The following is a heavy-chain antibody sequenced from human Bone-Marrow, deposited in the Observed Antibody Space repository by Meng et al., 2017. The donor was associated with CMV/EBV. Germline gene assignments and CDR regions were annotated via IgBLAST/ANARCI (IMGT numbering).Heavy chain of an antibody. Sequence: SVKVSCKASGGTFSSYAISWVRQAPGQGLEWMGGIIPILGIANYAQKFQGRVTITADKFTSTAYMELSSLRSEDTAVYYCARLGVLELRAVDYYGMDVWGQGTTVTVSS. D-gene: IGHD1-7*01. CDR3: ARLGVLELRAVDYYGMDV. V-gene: IGHV1-69*10. CDR1: GGTFSSYA. J-gene: IGHJ6*02. CDR2: IIPILGIA.